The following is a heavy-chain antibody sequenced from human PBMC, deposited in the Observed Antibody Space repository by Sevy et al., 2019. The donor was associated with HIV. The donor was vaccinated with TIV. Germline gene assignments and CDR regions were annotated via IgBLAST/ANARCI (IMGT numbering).Heavy chain of an antibody. CDR3: ARRGYDISGYYNAFDI. J-gene: IGHJ3*02. CDR1: DGSISIYH. Sequence: SETLSLTCTVSDGSISIYHWSWILQPPGKGLELIGVIYDSGSTNYNPSLKSRVTISVYTSKNQFSLKVSSVTAADTAVYFCARRGYDISGYYNAFDIWGQGTMVTVSS. V-gene: IGHV4-59*01. CDR2: IYDSGST. D-gene: IGHD3-22*01.